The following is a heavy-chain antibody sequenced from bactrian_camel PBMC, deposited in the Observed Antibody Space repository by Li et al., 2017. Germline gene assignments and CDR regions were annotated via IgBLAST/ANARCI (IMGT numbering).Heavy chain of an antibody. CDR2: FSPNAVT. CDR1: GYANC. V-gene: IGHV3S55*01. Sequence: HVQLVESGGGSAQAGGSLRLSCAASGYANCLAWFRQAPGKERERVAGFSPNAVTDYADSVKGRFTISRDNAKEMLYLQMNNLKPEDTAMYFCAASWFPCEVDDSENEYRWWGQGTQVTVS. D-gene: IGHD1*01. J-gene: IGHJ4*01. CDR3: AASWFPCEVDDSENEYRW.